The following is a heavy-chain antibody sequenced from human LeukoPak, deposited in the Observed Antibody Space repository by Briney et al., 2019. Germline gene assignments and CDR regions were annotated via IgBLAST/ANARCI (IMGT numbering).Heavy chain of an antibody. CDR1: GYTFTSYA. CDR2: IIPIFGTA. D-gene: IGHD5-18*01. CDR3: ASNPASYGYYYYGMDV. J-gene: IGHJ6*02. Sequence: SVKVSCKASGYTFTSYAMHWVRQAPGQGLEWMGGIIPIFGTANYAQKFQGRVTITADESTSTAYMELSSLRSEDTAVYYCASNPASYGYYYYGMDVWGQGTTVTVSS. V-gene: IGHV1-69*13.